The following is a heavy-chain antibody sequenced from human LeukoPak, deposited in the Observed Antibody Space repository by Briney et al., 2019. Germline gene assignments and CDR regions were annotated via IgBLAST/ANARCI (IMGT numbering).Heavy chain of an antibody. CDR1: GGSISSSSYY. D-gene: IGHD3-9*01. CDR3: ARDKEYDILTDQNWFDP. J-gene: IGHJ5*02. V-gene: IGHV4-61*02. Sequence: SETLSLTCTVSGGSISSSSYYWSWIRQPAGKGLEWIGRIYTSGSTNYNPSLKSRVTMSVDTSKNQFSLKLSSVTAADTAVYYCARDKEYDILTDQNWFDPWGQGTLVTVSS. CDR2: IYTSGST.